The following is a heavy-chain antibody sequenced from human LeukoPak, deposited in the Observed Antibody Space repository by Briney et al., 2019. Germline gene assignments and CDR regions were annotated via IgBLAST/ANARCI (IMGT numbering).Heavy chain of an antibody. CDR1: GYTFTSYG. CDR2: INAYNGNT. Sequence: ASVKVSCKASGYTFTSYGITWVRQAPGQGLEWMGWINAYNGNTDYVQKLQGRVTMTTDTSTSTAYMDLRSLRSDDTAVYYCARGLWVLGIVDNLYYFDYWGQGTLVTVSS. V-gene: IGHV1-18*01. D-gene: IGHD3-10*01. J-gene: IGHJ4*02. CDR3: ARGLWVLGIVDNLYYFDY.